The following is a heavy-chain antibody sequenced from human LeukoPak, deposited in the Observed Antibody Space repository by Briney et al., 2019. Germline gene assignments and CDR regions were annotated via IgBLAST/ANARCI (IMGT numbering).Heavy chain of an antibody. J-gene: IGHJ4*02. CDR3: ARMASSYSSSSY. D-gene: IGHD6-13*01. Sequence: SVKLSCKASGDTFSSYAISWVRHAPGQGLEWMGRIIPIFGTANYAQKFQGRVAITTDESTSTAYMELSSLRSEDTAVYYCARMASSYSSSSYWGQGTLVTVSS. CDR1: GDTFSSYA. V-gene: IGHV1-69*05. CDR2: IIPIFGTA.